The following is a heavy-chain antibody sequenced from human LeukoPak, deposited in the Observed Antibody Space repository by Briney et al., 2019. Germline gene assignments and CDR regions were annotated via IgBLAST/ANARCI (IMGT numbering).Heavy chain of an antibody. CDR3: ARVGIDSGYDYGYYYYYMDV. J-gene: IGHJ6*03. V-gene: IGHV4-34*01. D-gene: IGHD5-12*01. Sequence: SETLSLTCAVYGGSFSGDYWNWIRQPPGKGLEWIGEINHSGSTNYNPSLKSRVTISVDTSKNQFSLKLSSVTAADTAVYYCARVGIDSGYDYGYYYYYMDVWGKGTTVTVSS. CDR2: INHSGST. CDR1: GGSFSGDY.